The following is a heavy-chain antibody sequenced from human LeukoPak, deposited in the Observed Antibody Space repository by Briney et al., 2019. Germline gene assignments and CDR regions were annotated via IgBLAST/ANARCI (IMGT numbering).Heavy chain of an antibody. V-gene: IGHV4-59*01. Sequence: KPSETLSFTCTVSGGSISSYYWSWIRQPPGKGLEWIGYIYYSGSTNYNPSLKSRVTISVDTSKNQFSLKLSSVTAADTAVYYCARARVYYYGSGSHIREGFDPWGQGTLVTVSS. CDR1: GGSISSYY. CDR2: IYYSGST. J-gene: IGHJ5*02. D-gene: IGHD3-10*01. CDR3: ARARVYYYGSGSHIREGFDP.